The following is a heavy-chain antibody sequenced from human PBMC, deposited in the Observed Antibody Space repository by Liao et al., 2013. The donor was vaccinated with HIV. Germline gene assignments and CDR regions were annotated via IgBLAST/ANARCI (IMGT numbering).Heavy chain of an antibody. CDR3: AREWLGFDS. J-gene: IGHJ5*01. V-gene: IGHV4-59*12. Sequence: QVQLQESGPGLVKPSETLSLTCTVSGGSISSYYWSWIRQPPGKGLEWIGEVGSSGSINYNPSLKSRVTISVDTSKNQFSLKLRSVTAADTAVYYCAREWLGFDSWGQGTLVTVSS. D-gene: IGHD6-19*01. CDR2: VGSSGSI. CDR1: GGSISSYY.